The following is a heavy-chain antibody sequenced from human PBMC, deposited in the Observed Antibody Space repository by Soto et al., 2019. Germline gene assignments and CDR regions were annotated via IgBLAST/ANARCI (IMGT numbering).Heavy chain of an antibody. J-gene: IGHJ3*02. CDR2: ISYDGSNK. Sequence: QVQLVESGGGVVQPGRSLRLSCAASGFTFSSYAMHWVRQAPGKGLEWVAVISYDGSNKYYADSVKGRFTISRDNSKNTLYLQMNSLRAEDTAVYYCARETGPGALIAVADHDAFDIWGQGTMVTVSS. CDR3: ARETGPGALIAVADHDAFDI. D-gene: IGHD6-19*01. V-gene: IGHV3-30-3*01. CDR1: GFTFSSYA.